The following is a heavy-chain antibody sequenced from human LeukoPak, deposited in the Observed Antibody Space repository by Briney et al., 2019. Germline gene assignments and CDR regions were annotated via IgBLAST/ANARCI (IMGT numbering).Heavy chain of an antibody. J-gene: IGHJ4*02. D-gene: IGHD1-26*01. Sequence: ASVKVSCKASGYTFTSYAMNWVRQAPGQGLEWMGWMNPNSGNTGYAQKFQGRVTMTRNTSISTAYMELSSLRSEDTAVYYCARGPRGNYYYYWGQGTLVTVSS. CDR2: MNPNSGNT. CDR3: ARGPRGNYYYY. V-gene: IGHV1-8*02. CDR1: GYTFTSYA.